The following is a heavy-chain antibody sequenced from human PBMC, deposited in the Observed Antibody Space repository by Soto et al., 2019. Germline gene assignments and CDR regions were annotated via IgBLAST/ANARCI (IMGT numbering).Heavy chain of an antibody. Sequence: LRLSCAASGFTFSSYSMNWVRQAPGKGLGWVSYISSSSSTIYYADSVKGRFTISRDNAKNSLYLQMNSLRDEDTAVYYCAREWNPLNWFDAWGQGSLVTVPQ. CDR2: ISSSSSTI. V-gene: IGHV3-48*02. CDR1: GFTFSSYS. J-gene: IGHJ5*02. CDR3: AREWNPLNWFDA. D-gene: IGHD1-1*01.